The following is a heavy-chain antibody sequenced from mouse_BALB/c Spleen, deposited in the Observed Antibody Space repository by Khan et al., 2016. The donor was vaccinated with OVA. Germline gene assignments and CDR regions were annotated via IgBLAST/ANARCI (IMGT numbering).Heavy chain of an antibody. V-gene: IGHV5-6-3*01. Sequence: EVELVESGGGLVQPGGSLKLSCEASGFTFSRYGMSWVRQTPDKRLELVATINSNGGSTYYPDSVKGRFTISRDNAKNTLYLQMSSLKSEDTAIYYCARVWAMDYWGQGTSVTVSS. CDR1: GFTFSRYG. J-gene: IGHJ4*01. CDR2: INSNGGST. CDR3: ARVWAMDY.